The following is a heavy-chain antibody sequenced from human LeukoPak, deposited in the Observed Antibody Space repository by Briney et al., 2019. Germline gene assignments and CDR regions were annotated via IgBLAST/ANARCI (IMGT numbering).Heavy chain of an antibody. Sequence: SVKVSCKVSGYTLTEVSMHWVRQAPGEGRGWMGGVDPEDGETIYAQKFQGRVTMTEDTSTDTAYMELSSLRSEDTAVYYCATEDVVVPAAIVYWGQGTLVTVSS. V-gene: IGHV1-24*01. J-gene: IGHJ4*02. CDR1: GYTLTEVS. D-gene: IGHD2-2*01. CDR2: VDPEDGET. CDR3: ATEDVVVPAAIVY.